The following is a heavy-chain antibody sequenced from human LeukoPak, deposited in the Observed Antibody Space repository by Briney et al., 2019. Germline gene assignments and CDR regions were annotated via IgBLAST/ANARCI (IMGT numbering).Heavy chain of an antibody. D-gene: IGHD2-2*01. CDR3: ARGRGYCSSTSCLNWFDP. J-gene: IGHJ5*02. CDR1: GFTFSSYS. Sequence: GGSLRLSCAASGFTFSSYSMNWVRQASGKGLEWVSSISSSSSYIYYADSVKGRFTISRDNAKNSLYLQMNSLRAEDTAVYYCARGRGYCSSTSCLNWFDPWGQGTLVTVSS. V-gene: IGHV3-21*01. CDR2: ISSSSSYI.